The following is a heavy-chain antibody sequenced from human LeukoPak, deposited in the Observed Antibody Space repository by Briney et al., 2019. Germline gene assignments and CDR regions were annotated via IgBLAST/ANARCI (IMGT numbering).Heavy chain of an antibody. CDR2: ISGSGGST. J-gene: IGHJ5*01. CDR3: AKDRHAPGRYCSSTSCFPFDS. CDR1: GFTFSNYW. D-gene: IGHD2-2*01. Sequence: GGSLRLSCAASGFTFSNYWMHWVRQAPGKGLEWVSGISGSGGSTYYADSVKGRFTISRDNTKNTLYLQMNSLRAEDTAVYYCAKDRHAPGRYCSSTSCFPFDSWGQGTLVTVSS. V-gene: IGHV3-23*01.